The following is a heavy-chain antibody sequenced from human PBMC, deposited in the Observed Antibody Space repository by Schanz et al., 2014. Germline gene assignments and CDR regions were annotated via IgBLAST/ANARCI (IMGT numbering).Heavy chain of an antibody. CDR3: ARDPWVGEKDAFDF. Sequence: QVQLQESGPGQVRPSETLSLTCTVSGDSITHFYWSWIRQSPGKGLEWIGSIYYSGTTNYSPSLNSRVTISLDMSKKSFSLNLSSVTTADAAVYYCARDPWVGEKDAFDFWGQGTMVIDSS. CDR2: IYYSGTT. V-gene: IGHV4-59*01. J-gene: IGHJ3*01. CDR1: GDSITHFY. D-gene: IGHD3-10*01.